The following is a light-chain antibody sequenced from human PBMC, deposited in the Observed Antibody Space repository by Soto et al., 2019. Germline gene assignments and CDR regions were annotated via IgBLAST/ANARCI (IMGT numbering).Light chain of an antibody. CDR1: QSINIW. CDR3: QKYNTYSA. J-gene: IGKJ1*01. V-gene: IGKV1-5*03. Sequence: DIQMTQSPSTLSASVGDRVTITCRASQSINIWLAWYQQKPGKAPNLLIYKASILESGVPSRFSGSGSGTEFTLTINSLQPDDFATYFCQKYNTYSAFGRGTKVELK. CDR2: KAS.